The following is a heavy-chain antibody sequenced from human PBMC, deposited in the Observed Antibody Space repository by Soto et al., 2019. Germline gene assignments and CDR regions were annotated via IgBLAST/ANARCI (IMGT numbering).Heavy chain of an antibody. CDR3: AKGPHTNVGWPYYFES. D-gene: IGHD6-19*01. CDR2: SSPRGDTI. V-gene: IGHV3-48*02. J-gene: IGHJ4*02. CDR1: VFSLANYP. Sequence: VWALGLCCVYSVFSLANYPMNWVRQTPGKGLEWISYSSPRGDTIYYADSVEGRFTISRDNARNSLSLHMSSLRDEDSALYYCAKGPHTNVGWPYYFESWGQGVPVTVSS.